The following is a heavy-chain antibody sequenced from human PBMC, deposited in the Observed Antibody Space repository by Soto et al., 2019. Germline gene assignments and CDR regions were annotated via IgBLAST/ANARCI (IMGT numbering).Heavy chain of an antibody. CDR3: TTLDVLLWFGELLLTEPQYYYGMDV. CDR1: GFTFSNAW. V-gene: IGHV3-15*07. J-gene: IGHJ6*02. D-gene: IGHD3-10*01. CDR2: IKSKTDGGTT. Sequence: GGSLRLSCAASGFTFSNAWMNWVRQAPGKGLEWVGRIKSKTDGGTTDYAAPVKGRFTISRDDSKNTLYLQMNSLKTEDTAVYYCTTLDVLLWFGELLLTEPQYYYGMDVWGQGTTVTVSS.